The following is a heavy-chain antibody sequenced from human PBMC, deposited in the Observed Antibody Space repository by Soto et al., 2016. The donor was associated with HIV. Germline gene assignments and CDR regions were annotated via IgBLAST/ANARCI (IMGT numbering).Heavy chain of an antibody. D-gene: IGHD5-12*01. CDR3: ASDTITRDRGVFDP. J-gene: IGHJ5*02. CDR2: IYHSGST. Sequence: VQLQESGPGLVKPSETLSLTCAVSGYSISSGYYWGWIRQPPGKGLEWIGSIYHSGSTYYNPSLKSRVTISVDTSKNQFSLKLSSVTAADTAVYYCASDTITRDRGVFDPWGQGTLVTVSS. CDR1: GYSISSGYY. V-gene: IGHV4-38-2*01.